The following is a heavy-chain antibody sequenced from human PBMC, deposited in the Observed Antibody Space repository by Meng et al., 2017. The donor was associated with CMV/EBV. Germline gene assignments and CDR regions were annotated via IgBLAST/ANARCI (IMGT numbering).Heavy chain of an antibody. J-gene: IGHJ4*02. Sequence: GSLKISCAASGFTVSSNYMSWVRQAPGKGLEWVSVIYSGGSTYYADSVKGRFTISRDNSKNTLYLQMNSLRAEDTAVYYCARGRGGYYWGYWGQGTLVTVSS. V-gene: IGHV3-53*01. D-gene: IGHD3-16*01. CDR2: IYSGGST. CDR1: GFTVSSNY. CDR3: ARGRGGYYWGY.